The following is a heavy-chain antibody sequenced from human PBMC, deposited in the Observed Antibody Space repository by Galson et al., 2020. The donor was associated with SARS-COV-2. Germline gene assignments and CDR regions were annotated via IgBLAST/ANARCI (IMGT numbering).Heavy chain of an antibody. CDR3: AREVGVLRYLDWAPGYMDV. D-gene: IGHD3-9*01. V-gene: IGHV1-69*04. J-gene: IGHJ6*01. Sequence: SVKVSCKASGGTFSSYAISWVRQAPGQGLEWMGRIIPILGIANYAQKFQGRVTITADKSTSTAYMELSSLRSEDTAVYYCAREVGVLRYLDWAPGYMDVWGLWTAVTVAS. CDR1: GGTFSSYA. CDR2: IIPILGIA.